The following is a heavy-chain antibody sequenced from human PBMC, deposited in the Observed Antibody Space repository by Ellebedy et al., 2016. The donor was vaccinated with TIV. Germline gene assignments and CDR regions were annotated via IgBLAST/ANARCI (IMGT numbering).Heavy chain of an antibody. Sequence: PGGSLRLSCAASGFNFNSYALHWVRQAPGKGLEWVSLISYHGSDKYYADSVKGRFTISRDNSKDTLYLEMNSLIAEDTAVYYCAKAWSGSAWSPVFFDTWGQGTLVTVSS. J-gene: IGHJ4*02. CDR2: ISYHGSDK. V-gene: IGHV3-30*04. D-gene: IGHD6-19*01. CDR3: AKAWSGSAWSPVFFDT. CDR1: GFNFNSYA.